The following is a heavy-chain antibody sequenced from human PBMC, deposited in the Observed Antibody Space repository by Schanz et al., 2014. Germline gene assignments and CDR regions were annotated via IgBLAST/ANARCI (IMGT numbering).Heavy chain of an antibody. CDR2: ISSSSSYI. Sequence: QVQLVDSGGGLVKPGGSLRLSCAASGFTFSDYYMTWIRQAPGKGLEWVSSISSSSSYISYADSVKGRFTISRDNAKNSLYLQMNSLRVEDTAVYYCARDLISSGWYGWGQGTRVTVSS. V-gene: IGHV3-11*05. CDR1: GFTFSDYY. D-gene: IGHD6-19*01. J-gene: IGHJ4*02. CDR3: ARDLISSGWYG.